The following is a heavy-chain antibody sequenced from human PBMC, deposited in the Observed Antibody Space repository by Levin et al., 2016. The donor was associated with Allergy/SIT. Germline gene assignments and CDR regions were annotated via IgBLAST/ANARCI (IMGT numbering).Heavy chain of an antibody. CDR2: ISSRSTYI. CDR3: AKDPFIEAYPDYDGGDY. J-gene: IGHJ4*02. Sequence: GGSLRLSCAASGFTFDGFTMNWIRQAPGKGLEWVSSISSRSTYIYYAPSVRGRFTISRDNAKNSLSLQMNVLGPEDTAIYYCAKDPFIEAYPDYDGGDYWGQGTLVTVSS. D-gene: IGHD4-23*01. V-gene: IGHV3-21*01. CDR1: GFTFDGFT.